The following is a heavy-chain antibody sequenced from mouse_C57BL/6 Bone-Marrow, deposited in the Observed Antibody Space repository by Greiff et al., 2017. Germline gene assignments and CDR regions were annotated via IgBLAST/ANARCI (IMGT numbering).Heavy chain of an antibody. CDR2: IDPNSGGT. Sequence: VKLQQPGAELVKPGASVKLSCKASGYTFTSYWMHWVKQRPGRGLEWIGRIDPNSGGTKYNEKFKSKATLTVDKPSSTAYMQLSSLTSEDSAVYYGARYGPLRPGAWFAYWGQGTLVTVSA. J-gene: IGHJ3*01. V-gene: IGHV1-72*01. D-gene: IGHD2-4*01. CDR3: ARYGPLRPGAWFAY. CDR1: GYTFTSYW.